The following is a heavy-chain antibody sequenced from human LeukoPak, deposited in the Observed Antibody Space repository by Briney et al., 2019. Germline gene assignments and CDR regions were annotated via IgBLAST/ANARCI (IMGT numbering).Heavy chain of an antibody. J-gene: IGHJ5*02. V-gene: IGHV4-59*01. CDR1: GGSISSYY. D-gene: IGHD2-8*01. CDR2: IYYSGST. CDR3: AREGYCTNGVCYNGWFDP. Sequence: SXXLSLTCTVSGGSISSYYWSWIRQPPGKGLEWIGYIYYSGSTNYNPSLKSRVTISVDTSKNQFSLKLSSVTAADTAVYYCAREGYCTNGVCYNGWFDPWGQGTLVTVSS.